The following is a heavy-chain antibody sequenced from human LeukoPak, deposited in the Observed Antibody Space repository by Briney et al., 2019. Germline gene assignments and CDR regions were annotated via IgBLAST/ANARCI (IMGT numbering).Heavy chain of an antibody. CDR1: GFTFSSYA. J-gene: IGHJ4*02. V-gene: IGHV3-23*01. CDR2: ISGSGGST. D-gene: IGHD5-12*01. CDR3: AKALRDLTFLIVATNYFDY. Sequence: GGSLRLSCAASGFTFSSYAMSWVRQAPGKGLEWVSAISGSGGSTYYADSVKGRFTIPRDNSKNTLYLQMNSLRAEDTAVYYCAKALRDLTFLIVATNYFDYWGQGTLVTVSS.